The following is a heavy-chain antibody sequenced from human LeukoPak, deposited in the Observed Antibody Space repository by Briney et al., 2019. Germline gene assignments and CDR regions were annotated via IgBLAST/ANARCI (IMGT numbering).Heavy chain of an antibody. Sequence: GEALKISCKGSGYPFATSWIGWVRQMPGKGLEGMGIIYPGDSDTRYSPSFQGQVTISADTSINTAYLQWSSLKASDTAIYYCSSLLRFLEWPSFFDFWGQGTLVTVSS. CDR3: SSLLRFLEWPSFFDF. J-gene: IGHJ4*02. CDR1: GYPFATSW. CDR2: IYPGDSDT. D-gene: IGHD3-3*01. V-gene: IGHV5-51*01.